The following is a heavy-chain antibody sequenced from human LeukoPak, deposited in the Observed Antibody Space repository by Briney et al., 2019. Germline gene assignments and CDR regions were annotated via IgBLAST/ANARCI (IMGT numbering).Heavy chain of an antibody. CDR2: IYYSGST. CDR3: ARPIRPSVVVYGMDV. J-gene: IGHJ6*02. Sequence: PSETLSLTCTVSGGSISSSSYYWGWIRQPPGKGLEWIGSIYYSGSTYYNPSLKSRVTISVDTSKNQFSLKLSSVTAADTAVYYCARPIRPSVVVYGMDVWGQGTTVTVSS. V-gene: IGHV4-39*01. CDR1: GGSISSSSYY. D-gene: IGHD2-21*01.